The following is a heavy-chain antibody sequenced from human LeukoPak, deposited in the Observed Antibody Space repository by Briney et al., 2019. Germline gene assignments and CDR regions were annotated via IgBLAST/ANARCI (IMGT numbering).Heavy chain of an antibody. J-gene: IGHJ4*02. CDR2: ILYDGTNK. Sequence: GGSLRLSCAASGFAFSSYAMHWVRQTPGKGLEWVAVILYDGTNKYYADSVKGRFTISRDNYRKTLYLQMNSLRAEDTAVYYCARVHFSSSPYFDYWGQGTLATVSS. CDR1: GFAFSSYA. V-gene: IGHV3-30-3*01. D-gene: IGHD6-6*01. CDR3: ARVHFSSSPYFDY.